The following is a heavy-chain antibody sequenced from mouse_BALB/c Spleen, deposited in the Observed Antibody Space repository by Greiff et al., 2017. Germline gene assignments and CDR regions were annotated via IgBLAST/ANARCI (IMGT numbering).Heavy chain of an antibody. CDR1: GFTFSSYT. Sequence: EVKLVESGGGLVQPGGSLKLSCAASGFTFSSYTMSWVRQTPEKRLEWVAYISNGGGSTYYPDTVKGRFTISRDNAKNTLYLQMSSLKSEDTAMYYGARAVITTASAWFAYWGQGTLVTVSA. J-gene: IGHJ3*01. V-gene: IGHV5-12-2*01. CDR2: ISNGGGST. D-gene: IGHD1-2*01. CDR3: ARAVITTASAWFAY.